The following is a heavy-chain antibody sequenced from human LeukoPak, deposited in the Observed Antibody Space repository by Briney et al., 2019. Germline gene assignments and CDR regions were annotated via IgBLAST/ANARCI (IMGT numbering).Heavy chain of an antibody. V-gene: IGHV4-39*01. J-gene: IGHJ6*03. Sequence: SETLSLTCSVSGDTISTSDHYWGWIRQPPGKGLEWIGSIYYTGNTYYNPSLKSRVTISVDTSKNQFSLKLSSVTAADTAVYYCVRHQEGMVRGVLYYMDVWGTGTTVTIPS. CDR2: IYYTGNT. D-gene: IGHD3-10*01. CDR1: GDTISTSDHY. CDR3: VRHQEGMVRGVLYYMDV.